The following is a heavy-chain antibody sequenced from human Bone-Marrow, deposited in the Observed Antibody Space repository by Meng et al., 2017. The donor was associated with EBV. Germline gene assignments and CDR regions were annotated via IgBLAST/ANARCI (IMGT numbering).Heavy chain of an antibody. D-gene: IGHD3-10*01. V-gene: IGHV3-11*01. CDR2: ISSSGSTI. CDR1: GFTFRYYY. Sequence: VQRVVSGGXVVKPGGSXRRACAASGFTFRYYYMSWIRQAPGKGLEWVSYISSSGSTIYYADSVKGRFTISRDNAKNSLYLQMNSLRAEDTAVYYCARSGWFGELPSDYWGQGTLVTVSS. J-gene: IGHJ4*02. CDR3: ARSGWFGELPSDY.